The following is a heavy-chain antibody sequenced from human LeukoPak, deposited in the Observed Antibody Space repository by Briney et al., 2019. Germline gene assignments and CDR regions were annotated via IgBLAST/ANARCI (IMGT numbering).Heavy chain of an antibody. Sequence: GGSLRLSCAASGFIFSSSGMSWVRQAPGKGLEWVSTISDNGGSTYYPDSVKGRFTISRDNSKNTLYLQMNSLRAEDTAVYYCAKGAYYDLWGQGTLVTVSS. CDR2: ISDNGGST. CDR3: AKGAYYDL. V-gene: IGHV3-23*01. CDR1: GFIFSSSG. D-gene: IGHD3-22*01. J-gene: IGHJ4*02.